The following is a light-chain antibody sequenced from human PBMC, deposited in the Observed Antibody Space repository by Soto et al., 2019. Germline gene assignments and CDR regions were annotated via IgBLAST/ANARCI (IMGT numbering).Light chain of an antibody. CDR1: SSNIGAGYD. CDR2: GNT. J-gene: IGLJ3*02. Sequence: QAVVTQPPSVSGAPGQSISISCTGSSSNIGAGYDVHWYQHLPGTAPKVLIYGNTYRPSGVPDRFSGSKSGTSASLAITGLQVEDEADYYCQSYDSSLSDSWVFGGGTKVTVL. CDR3: QSYDSSLSDSWV. V-gene: IGLV1-40*01.